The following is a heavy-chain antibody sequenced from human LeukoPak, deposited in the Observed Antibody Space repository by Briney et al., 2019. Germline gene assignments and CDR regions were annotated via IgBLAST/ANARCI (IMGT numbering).Heavy chain of an antibody. D-gene: IGHD6-13*01. CDR3: ARDPSLYSSSWYVAFDI. CDR2: TYYRSKWYN. J-gene: IGHJ3*02. Sequence: SQTLSLTCAISGDSVSSNSAAWNWLRQSPSRGLEWLGRTYYRSKWYNDYAVSVKSRITINPDTSKNQFSLQLNSVTPEDTAVYYSARDPSLYSSSWYVAFDIWGQGTMVTVSS. V-gene: IGHV6-1*01. CDR1: GDSVSSNSAA.